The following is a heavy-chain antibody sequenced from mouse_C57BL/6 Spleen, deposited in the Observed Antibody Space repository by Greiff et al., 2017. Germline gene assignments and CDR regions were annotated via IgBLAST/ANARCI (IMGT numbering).Heavy chain of an antibody. CDR1: GYTFTSYW. CDR3: ARSGYYDSSYVYAMGY. CDR2: IDPSDSYT. V-gene: IGHV1-59*01. Sequence: QVQLQQPGAELVRPGTSVKLSCKASGYTFTSYWMHWVKQRPGQGLEWIGVIDPSDSYTNYNQKFKGKATLTVDTSSSTAYMQLSSLTSEDSAVYYCARSGYYDSSYVYAMGYWGQGASVTVSS. J-gene: IGHJ4*01. D-gene: IGHD1-1*01.